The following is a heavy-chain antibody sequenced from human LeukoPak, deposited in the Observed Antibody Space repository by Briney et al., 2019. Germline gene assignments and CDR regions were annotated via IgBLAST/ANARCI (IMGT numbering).Heavy chain of an antibody. CDR3: GGGVGGGWGSARYELEAFDI. D-gene: IGHD1-1*01. V-gene: IGHV4-59*01. Sequence: PSETLSLTCTVSGGSISSYYWSWIRQPPGKGLEWIGYIYYSGSTNYNPSLKSRVTISVDTSKNQFSLKLSSVTAADTAVYYWGGGVGGGWGSARYELEAFDIWGQGTMVTVSS. J-gene: IGHJ3*02. CDR2: IYYSGST. CDR1: GGSISSYY.